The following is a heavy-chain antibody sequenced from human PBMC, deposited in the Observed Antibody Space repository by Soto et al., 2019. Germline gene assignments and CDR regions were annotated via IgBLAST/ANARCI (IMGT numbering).Heavy chain of an antibody. V-gene: IGHV4-4*07. J-gene: IGHJ5*02. D-gene: IGHD1-1*01. Sequence: SETLSLTCTVSGDFISYYWSWIRKSAGKGLEWIGRIYATGTTDYNPSLKSRVMMSVDTSKKQFSLKLRSVTAADTAVYYCVRDGTKTLRDWFDPWGQGISVTVSS. CDR3: VRDGTKTLRDWFDP. CDR1: GDFISYY. CDR2: IYATGTT.